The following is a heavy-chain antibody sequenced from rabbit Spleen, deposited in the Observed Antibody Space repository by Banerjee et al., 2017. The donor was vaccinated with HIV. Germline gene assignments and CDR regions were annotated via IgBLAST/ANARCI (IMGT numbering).Heavy chain of an antibody. V-gene: IGHV1S45*01. Sequence: QERLVESGGGLVQPGASLALTCTASGFSFSSSYDICWVRQAPGKGLELIACIRGGSYIPPSYASWANGRYTIAKTPSTTVTLEMTSLPAADTATDFCARGGGRTRLDLGGPGTLVTVS. CDR3: ARGGGRTRLDL. CDR2: IRGGSYIPP. J-gene: IGHJ3*01. D-gene: IGHD4-1*01. CDR1: GFSFSSSYD.